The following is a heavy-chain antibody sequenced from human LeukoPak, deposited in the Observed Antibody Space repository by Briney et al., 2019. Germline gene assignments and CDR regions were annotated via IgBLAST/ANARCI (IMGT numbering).Heavy chain of an antibody. Sequence: GGSLRLSCAASGFTFRSYWMHWVRQAPGKGLVWVSRINTDGSSTSYADSVKGRFTISRDNAKNTLYLQMNSLRAEDTAVYYCARGTYYYDSSGSWSYWGQGTLVTVSS. J-gene: IGHJ4*02. CDR1: GFTFRSYW. V-gene: IGHV3-74*01. D-gene: IGHD3-22*01. CDR3: ARGTYYYDSSGSWSY. CDR2: INTDGSST.